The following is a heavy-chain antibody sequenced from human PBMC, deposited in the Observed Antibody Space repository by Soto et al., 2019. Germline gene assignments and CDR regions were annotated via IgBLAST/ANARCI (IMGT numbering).Heavy chain of an antibody. CDR1: GGSISSSSYY. CDR3: ASVGYSGSPYYYGMDV. J-gene: IGHJ6*02. CDR2: IYYSGST. Sequence: SETLSLTCTVSGGSISSSSYYWGWIRQPPGKGLEWIGSIYYSGSTYYNPSLKSRVPISVDTSKNQFSLKLSSVTAADTAVYYCASVGYSGSPYYYGMDVWGQGTTVT. D-gene: IGHD6-19*01. V-gene: IGHV4-39*01.